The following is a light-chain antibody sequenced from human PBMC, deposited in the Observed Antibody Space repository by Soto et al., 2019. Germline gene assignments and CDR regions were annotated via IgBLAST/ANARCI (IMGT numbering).Light chain of an antibody. CDR2: DTS. J-gene: IGLJ2*01. CDR1: SSNIGSNT. Sequence: QSVLTQPPSASGTPGQRITISCSGSSSNIGSNTVNWYQLLPGTAPKLLIYDTSQRATGVPDRFSGSRSGTSASLVISGLQTEDEADYHCAAWDDSLNGPAFGGGTKLTVL. CDR3: AAWDDSLNGPA. V-gene: IGLV1-44*01.